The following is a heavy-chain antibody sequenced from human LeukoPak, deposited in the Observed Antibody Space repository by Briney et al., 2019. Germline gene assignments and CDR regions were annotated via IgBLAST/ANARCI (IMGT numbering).Heavy chain of an antibody. CDR2: ISSNGGST. Sequence: PGGSLRLSCSASAFIFSSYAMHWVRQAPGKGLEYVSVISSNGGSTYYADSVKGRFTISRDNSKNTLYLQMSSLRAEDTAVYYCVKDPPRTLGAGTSWGQGTLVTVSS. CDR3: VKDPPRTLGAGTS. CDR1: AFIFSSYA. V-gene: IGHV3-64D*06. D-gene: IGHD1-26*01. J-gene: IGHJ5*02.